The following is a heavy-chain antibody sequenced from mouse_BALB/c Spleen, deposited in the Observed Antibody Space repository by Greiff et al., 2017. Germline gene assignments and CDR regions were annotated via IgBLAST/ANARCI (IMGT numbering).Heavy chain of an antibody. CDR3: ARRGYGAWFAY. CDR2: ISSGGGST. J-gene: IGHJ3*01. Sequence: EVMLVESGGGLVKPGGSLKLSCAASGFAFSSYDMSWVRQTLEKRLEWVAYISSGGGSTYYPDTVKGRFTISRDNAKNTLYLQMSSLKSEDTAMYYCARRGYGAWFAYWGQGTLVTVSA. D-gene: IGHD2-14*01. CDR1: GFAFSSYD. V-gene: IGHV5-12-1*01.